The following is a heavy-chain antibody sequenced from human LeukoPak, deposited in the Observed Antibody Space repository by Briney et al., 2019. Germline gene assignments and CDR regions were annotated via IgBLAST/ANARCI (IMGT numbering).Heavy chain of an antibody. CDR2: IRNKVNSHTT. CDR1: GFTFSDHY. CDR3: VAMLRGVGY. Sequence: GGSLRLSCAASGFTFSDHYMDWVRQAPGKGLEWVGRIRNKVNSHTTEYSASVKGRFTISRDDSTNSVCLQMNSLKTEDTAVYYCVAMLRGVGYWGQGTLVTVSS. D-gene: IGHD3-10*01. V-gene: IGHV3-72*01. J-gene: IGHJ4*02.